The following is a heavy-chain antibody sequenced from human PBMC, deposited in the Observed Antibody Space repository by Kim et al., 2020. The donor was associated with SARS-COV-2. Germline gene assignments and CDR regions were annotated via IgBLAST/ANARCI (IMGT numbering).Heavy chain of an antibody. CDR2: IDNDGSIT. V-gene: IGHV3-74*01. J-gene: IGHJ4*02. Sequence: GGSLRLSCAASGFSFSNNWMYWVRQAPGKGLVWVSRIDNDGSITYYADSVKGRFIISRDNGKNTLYLQMKSLRAEDTAVYYCAKVGYDWSIDYWGQGTLVSLST. D-gene: IGHD3-9*01. CDR1: GFSFSNNW. CDR3: AKVGYDWSIDY.